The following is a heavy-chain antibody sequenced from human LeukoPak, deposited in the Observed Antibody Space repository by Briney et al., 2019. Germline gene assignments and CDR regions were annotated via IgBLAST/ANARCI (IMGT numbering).Heavy chain of an antibody. CDR2: ISYDGSNK. J-gene: IGHJ4*02. CDR3: AKGAILTGYYTPSDY. CDR1: GFTFSSYA. D-gene: IGHD3-9*01. Sequence: PGRSLRLSCAASGFTFSSYAMHWVRQAPGKGLEWVAVISYDGSNKYYADSVKGRFTISRDNSKNTLYLQMNSLRAEDTAVYYCAKGAILTGYYTPSDYWGQGTLVTVSS. V-gene: IGHV3-30-3*01.